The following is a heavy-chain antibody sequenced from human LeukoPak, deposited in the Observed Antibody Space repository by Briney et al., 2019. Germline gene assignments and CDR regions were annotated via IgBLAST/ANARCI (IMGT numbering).Heavy chain of an antibody. CDR1: GFTFDDYG. J-gene: IGHJ4*02. V-gene: IGHV3-20*04. D-gene: IGHD3-9*01. Sequence: GGSLRLSCAAPGFTFDDYGMSWVRQAPGKGLEWVSGINWNGGSTGYADSVKGRFTISRDNAKNSLYLQMNSLRTEDTALYYCAKALRLYDILTGCDYWGQGTLVTVSS. CDR3: AKALRLYDILTGCDY. CDR2: INWNGGST.